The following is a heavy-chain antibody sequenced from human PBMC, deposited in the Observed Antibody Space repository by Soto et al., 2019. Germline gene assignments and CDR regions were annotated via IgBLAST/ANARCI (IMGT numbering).Heavy chain of an antibody. J-gene: IGHJ6*02. D-gene: IGHD1-26*01. CDR3: ARVPIVGATIYGMDV. V-gene: IGHV1-2*02. CDR2: INPNSGGT. Sequence: EASVKVSCKASGYTFTGYYMHWVRQAPGQGLEWMGWINPNSGGTNYAQKFQGRVTMTRDTSISTAYMELSRLRSDDMAVYYCARVPIVGATIYGMDVWGQGTTVTVSS. CDR1: GYTFTGYY.